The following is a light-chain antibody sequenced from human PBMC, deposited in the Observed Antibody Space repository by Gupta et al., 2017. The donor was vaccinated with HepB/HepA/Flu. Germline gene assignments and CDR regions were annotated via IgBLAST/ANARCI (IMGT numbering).Light chain of an antibody. V-gene: IGLV1-44*01. CDR1: SSTLGSKN. J-gene: IGLJ2*01. CDR2: NNN. CDR3: AAEDDRGNGQV. Sequence: SVLTQPPSASVPPGRRVTISCSGSSSTLGSKNVTWYQQLPGTAPKLLIYNNNHRPSGVPERFSGSKYGTSAAVANNGLQAEDEADYYCAAEDDRGNGQVFGGGTKLTVL.